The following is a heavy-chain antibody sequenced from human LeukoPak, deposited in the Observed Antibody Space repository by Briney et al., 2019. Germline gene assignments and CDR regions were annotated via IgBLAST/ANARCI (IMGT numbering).Heavy chain of an antibody. V-gene: IGHV1-46*01. J-gene: IGHJ4*02. CDR3: ARYDTAVEAFDY. CDR2: INPSGGST. D-gene: IGHD3-22*01. Sequence: ASVKVSCKASGYTFTGYYMHWVRQAPGQGLEWMGIINPSGGSTSYAQKFQGRVTMTRDMSTSTVYMELSSLRSEDTAVYYCARYDTAVEAFDYWAREPWSPSPQ. CDR1: GYTFTGYY.